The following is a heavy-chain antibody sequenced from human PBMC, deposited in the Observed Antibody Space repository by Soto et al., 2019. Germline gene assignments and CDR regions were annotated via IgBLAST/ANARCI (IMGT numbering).Heavy chain of an antibody. CDR3: ARDPRIVGAQDYYYGMDV. CDR2: INPIFGTA. CDR1: GGTFSSYA. D-gene: IGHD1-26*01. V-gene: IGHV1-69*01. Sequence: QVQLVQSGAEVKKPGSSVKVSCKASGGTFSSYAISWVRQAPGQGLEWMGGINPIFGTANYAQKFQGRVTITADESTSTAYMELSSLRSEDTAVYYCARDPRIVGAQDYYYGMDVWGQGTTVTVSS. J-gene: IGHJ6*02.